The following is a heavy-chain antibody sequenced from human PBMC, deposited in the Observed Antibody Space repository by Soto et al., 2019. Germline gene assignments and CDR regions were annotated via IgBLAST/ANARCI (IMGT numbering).Heavy chain of an antibody. Sequence: SETLSLTCTVSGGSISSYYWSWIRQPPGKGLEWIGYVSYRKNTNYNPSLESRVTISVDMSKKQISLKLGSVTAADTAVYYCARAYSGTWSFDHWGQGSLVTVSS. D-gene: IGHD6-13*01. CDR3: ARAYSGTWSFDH. CDR2: VSYRKNT. V-gene: IGHV4-59*01. J-gene: IGHJ4*02. CDR1: GGSISSYY.